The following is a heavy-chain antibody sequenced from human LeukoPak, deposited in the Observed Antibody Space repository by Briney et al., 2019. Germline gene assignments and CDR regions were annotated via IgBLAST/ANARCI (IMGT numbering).Heavy chain of an antibody. V-gene: IGHV3-48*01. CDR3: AREGDITEAAGTEFDY. Sequence: GGSLRLSCAASGFTFSSYAMSWVRQAPGKGLEWVSYICSGSSSIYYSDSAKGRFTISRDNAKNLPHLQMSSLTAEDTAVYYCAREGDITEAAGTEFDYWGQGTLVTVSS. CDR2: ICSGSSSI. J-gene: IGHJ4*02. D-gene: IGHD6-13*01. CDR1: GFTFSSYA.